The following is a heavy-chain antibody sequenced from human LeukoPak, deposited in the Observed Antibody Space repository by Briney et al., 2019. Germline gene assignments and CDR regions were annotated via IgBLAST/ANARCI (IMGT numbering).Heavy chain of an antibody. J-gene: IGHJ4*02. Sequence: SETLSLTCTVSGGSISTYYWSWIRQPAGKGLEWIGRIYPTGTTNYNPSLKSRVTISVDTSKNHFSLKLTSVTAADTAVYYCARPNWNDLHFDYWGQGTLVTVSS. CDR1: GGSISTYY. CDR2: IYPTGTT. V-gene: IGHV4-4*07. CDR3: ARPNWNDLHFDY. D-gene: IGHD1-1*01.